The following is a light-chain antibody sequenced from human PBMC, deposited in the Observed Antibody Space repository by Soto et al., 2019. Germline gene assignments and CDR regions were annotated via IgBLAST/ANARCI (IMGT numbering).Light chain of an antibody. V-gene: IGKV1-33*01. Sequence: DIQMTQSPSSLSASVGDRVTITCQASQDISNYLNWYQQTPGKAPKLLIYRASNLATGVPSRFSGSGAGTYFTFTISSLQPEDIATYYCQQFHNLPLTFGGGTKVESK. J-gene: IGKJ4*01. CDR2: RAS. CDR3: QQFHNLPLT. CDR1: QDISNY.